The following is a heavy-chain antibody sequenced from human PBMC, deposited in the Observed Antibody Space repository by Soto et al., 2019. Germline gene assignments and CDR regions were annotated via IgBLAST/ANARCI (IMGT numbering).Heavy chain of an antibody. CDR3: ARDIGDQTSRWTDAFDI. V-gene: IGHV3-33*01. CDR1: GFPFSSYR. J-gene: IGHJ3*02. D-gene: IGHD6-13*01. CDR2: IWYDGTNK. Sequence: XACLRHACAASGFPFSSYRMHWVRQAPGKGVEWVAVIWYDGTNKYYVDSVKGRFTITKDNSKNTLYLQMNSLRDEDTAIYYCARDIGDQTSRWTDAFDIWGQGTTVTVSS.